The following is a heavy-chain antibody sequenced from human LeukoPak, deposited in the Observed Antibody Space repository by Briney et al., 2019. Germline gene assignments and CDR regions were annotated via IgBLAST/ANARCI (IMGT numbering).Heavy chain of an antibody. CDR3: ARALGYCSSTSC. D-gene: IGHD2-2*01. Sequence: ASVKVSCKASGGTFSSYAISWVRQAPGQGLEWMGGIIPIFGTANYAQTFQGRVTITTDESTSTAYMELSSLRSEDTAVYYCARALGYCSSTSCWGQGTLVTVSS. CDR2: IIPIFGTA. CDR1: GGTFSSYA. V-gene: IGHV1-69*05. J-gene: IGHJ4*02.